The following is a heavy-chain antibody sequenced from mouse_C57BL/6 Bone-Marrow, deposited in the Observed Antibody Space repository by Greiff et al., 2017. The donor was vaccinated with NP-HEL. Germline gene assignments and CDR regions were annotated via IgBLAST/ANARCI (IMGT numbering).Heavy chain of an antibody. D-gene: IGHD1-1*01. CDR3: AHYYGSSYRYFDV. J-gene: IGHJ1*03. CDR2: IYPRSGNT. CDR1: GYTFTSYG. V-gene: IGHV1-81*01. Sequence: QVQLQQSGAELARPGASVKLSCKASGYTFTSYGISWVKQRTGQGLEWIGEIYPRSGNTYYNEKFKGKATLTAYKSSSTAYMELRSLTSEDSAVYFCAHYYGSSYRYFDVWGTGTTVTVSS.